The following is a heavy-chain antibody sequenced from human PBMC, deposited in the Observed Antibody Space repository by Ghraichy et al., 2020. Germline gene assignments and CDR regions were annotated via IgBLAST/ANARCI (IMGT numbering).Heavy chain of an antibody. CDR3: ARDTYGDYTFDY. Sequence: GGSLRLSCAASGFTFSSYTMNWVRQAPGKGLEWVSYIVSSSSTIYYADSVKGRFTISRDNAKNSLYLHMNSLRDEDTAVYYCARDTYGDYTFDYWGQGTLVTVS. CDR1: GFTFSSYT. CDR2: IVSSSSTI. D-gene: IGHD4-17*01. J-gene: IGHJ4*02. V-gene: IGHV3-48*02.